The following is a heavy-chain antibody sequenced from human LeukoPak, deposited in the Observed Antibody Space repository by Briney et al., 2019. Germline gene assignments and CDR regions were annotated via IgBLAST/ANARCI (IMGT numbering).Heavy chain of an antibody. CDR2: VSISGATT. CDR3: TTDPGNYEIF. Sequence: GGSLRLSCAASGFTFSSYAMSWVRQAPGKGLEWISGVSISGATTNHADSVKGRFTISRDDSRNTLSLEMNFLKTEDTAVYYCTTDPGNYEIFWGQGTLVSVSS. CDR1: GFTFSSYA. D-gene: IGHD4-11*01. V-gene: IGHV3-23*01. J-gene: IGHJ4*02.